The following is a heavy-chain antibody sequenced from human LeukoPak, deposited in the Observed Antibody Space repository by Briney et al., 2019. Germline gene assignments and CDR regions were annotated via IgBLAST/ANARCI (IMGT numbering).Heavy chain of an antibody. CDR3: ARELGYCSGGSCFLGAFDI. D-gene: IGHD2-15*01. CDR2: ISSSGSTI. CDR1: GFTFTGHT. Sequence: GGSLRLSCAASGFTFTGHTMTWLRQAPGKGLEWVSYISSSGSTIYYADSVKGRFTISRDNAKNSLYLQMNSLRAEDTAVYYCARELGYCSGGSCFLGAFDIWGQGTVVTVSS. J-gene: IGHJ3*02. V-gene: IGHV3-11*01.